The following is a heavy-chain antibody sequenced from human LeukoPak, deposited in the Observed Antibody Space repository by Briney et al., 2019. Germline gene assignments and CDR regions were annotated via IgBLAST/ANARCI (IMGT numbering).Heavy chain of an antibody. CDR1: GFTFSSYG. CDR3: AREVSAAGPAFDY. V-gene: IGHV3-30*03. D-gene: IGHD6-13*01. Sequence: GGSLRLSCAASGFTFSSYGMHWVRQAPGKGLEWVAVISYDGSNKYYADSVKGRFTISRDNSKNTLYLQMYSLRAEDTAVYYCAREVSAAGPAFDYWGQGTLVTVSS. CDR2: ISYDGSNK. J-gene: IGHJ4*02.